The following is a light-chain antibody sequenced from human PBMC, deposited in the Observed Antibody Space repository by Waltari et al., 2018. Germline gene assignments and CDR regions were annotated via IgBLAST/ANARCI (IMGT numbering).Light chain of an antibody. CDR3: QQYNNWPPT. V-gene: IGKV3-15*01. CDR2: DAS. CDR1: QSVNGD. Sequence: EVVMTQSPATLSVSPGERATLSCRASQSVNGDLAWYQQRPGQAPRLLIHDASTRATGIPVRFSGSGSGTEFTLTISGLQSEDSAIYCCQQYNNWPPTFGGGTKVEIK. J-gene: IGKJ4*01.